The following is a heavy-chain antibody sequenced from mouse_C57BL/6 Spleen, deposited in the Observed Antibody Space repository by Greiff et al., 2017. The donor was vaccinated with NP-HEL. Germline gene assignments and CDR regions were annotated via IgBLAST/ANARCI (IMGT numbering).Heavy chain of an antibody. Sequence: VKLQQPGTELVKPGASVKLSCKASGYTFTSYWMHWVKQRPGQGLEWIGNINPSNGGTNYNEKFKSKATLTVDKSSSTAYMQLSSLTSEDSAVYYCAYYDYDGYYFDYWGQGTTLTVSS. D-gene: IGHD2-4*01. CDR3: AYYDYDGYYFDY. CDR1: GYTFTSYW. J-gene: IGHJ2*01. V-gene: IGHV1-53*01. CDR2: INPSNGGT.